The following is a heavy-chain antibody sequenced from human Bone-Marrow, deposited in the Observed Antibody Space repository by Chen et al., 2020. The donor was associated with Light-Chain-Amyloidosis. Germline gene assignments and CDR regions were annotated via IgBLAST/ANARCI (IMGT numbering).Heavy chain of an antibody. Sequence: EVQLLESGEGLVQPGGSLRLSCAASGFTFSSYAMGWFRQAPGKGLEWVSAISGSGGSTYYADSVKGRFTISRDNSKNTLYLQMNSLRAEDTAVYYCAKFKVDFWSGFPPHFDYWGQGTLVTVSS. D-gene: IGHD3-3*01. CDR1: GFTFSSYA. CDR2: ISGSGGST. J-gene: IGHJ4*02. V-gene: IGHV3-23*01. CDR3: AKFKVDFWSGFPPHFDY.